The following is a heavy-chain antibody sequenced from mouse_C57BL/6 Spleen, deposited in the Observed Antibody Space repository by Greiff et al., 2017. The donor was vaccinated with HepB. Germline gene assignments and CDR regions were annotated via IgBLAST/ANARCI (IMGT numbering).Heavy chain of an antibody. Sequence: EVQLQQSGTVLARPGASVKMSCKTSGYTFTSYWMHWVKQRPGQGLEWIGAIYPGNSDTSYNQKFKGKAKLTAVTSASTAYMELSSLTNEDSAVYYCTSSYLGRRAMDYWGQGTSVTVSS. D-gene: IGHD4-1*01. J-gene: IGHJ4*01. CDR1: GYTFTSYW. V-gene: IGHV1-5*01. CDR3: TSSYLGRRAMDY. CDR2: IYPGNSDT.